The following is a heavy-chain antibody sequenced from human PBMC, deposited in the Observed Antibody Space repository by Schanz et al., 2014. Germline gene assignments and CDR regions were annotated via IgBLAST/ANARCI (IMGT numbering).Heavy chain of an antibody. CDR3: AKAEYDILTDSYSRLDP. Sequence: GPGVKKPGATVKVSCKASGYIFINSGISWVRQAPGQGLEWMGWISVYNHNKEYDQKFQGRVTMTTDTSTSTAYMELRSLRSDDTAVFYCAKAEYDILTDSYSRLDPWGQGTLVTVSS. CDR1: GYIFINSG. CDR2: ISVYNHNK. J-gene: IGHJ5*02. D-gene: IGHD3-9*01. V-gene: IGHV1-18*01.